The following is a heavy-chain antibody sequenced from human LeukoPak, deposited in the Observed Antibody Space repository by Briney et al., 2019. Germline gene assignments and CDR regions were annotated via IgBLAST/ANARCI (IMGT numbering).Heavy chain of an antibody. J-gene: IGHJ5*02. D-gene: IGHD6-19*01. CDR2: ISGGGGST. Sequence: GGSLRLSCAASGFTFSSSAMSWVRQAPGKGLEWVSAISGGGGSTYYADSVKGRFTISRDNSKNTLYLQMSSLRAEDTAVYNCAKGTEWLVPLGPWGQGTLVTVSS. CDR3: AKGTEWLVPLGP. CDR1: GFTFSSSA. V-gene: IGHV3-23*01.